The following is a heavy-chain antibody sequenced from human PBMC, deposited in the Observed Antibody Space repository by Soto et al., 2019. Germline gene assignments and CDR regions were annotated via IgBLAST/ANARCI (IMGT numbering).Heavy chain of an antibody. D-gene: IGHD2-15*01. J-gene: IGHJ4*02. V-gene: IGHV3-30*03. Sequence: GGSLRLSCAASGFSFGSFGIHWVRQAPGKGLEWVAFISAAGTSQYSADSVKGRFTLFRDSSKRTVDLQMDALRDEDTALYYCARGNLSFDFDSRGQGTLVTVSS. CDR2: ISAAGTSQ. CDR3: ARGNLSFDFDS. CDR1: GFSFGSFG.